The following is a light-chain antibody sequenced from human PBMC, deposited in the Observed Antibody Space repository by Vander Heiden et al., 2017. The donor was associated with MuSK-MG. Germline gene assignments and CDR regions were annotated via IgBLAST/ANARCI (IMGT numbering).Light chain of an antibody. CDR2: AAS. J-gene: IGKJ4*01. Sequence: DIQMTQSPSSLSAFVGDRVTITCRASQSITSYLNWYQQKPGKAPKLLIYAASSLQSGVPSRFSGSGSGTEFTLTISRLQSEDFATYYCQQSDSIPVTFGAGTKVEI. CDR1: QSITSY. V-gene: IGKV1-39*01. CDR3: QQSDSIPVT.